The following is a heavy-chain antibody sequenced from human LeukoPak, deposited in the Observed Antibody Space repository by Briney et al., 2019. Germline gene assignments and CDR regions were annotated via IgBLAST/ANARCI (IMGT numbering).Heavy chain of an antibody. V-gene: IGHV5-10-1*01. Sequence: GESLKISCKGSGYSFTHHCITWVRQIPGKGLEWMGRIDPSDSYTTYSPSFQGHVTISADKSTTTAYLQWSSLKAADTAMYYCARRDEAFDYWGQGTLVTVSS. CDR2: IDPSDSYT. J-gene: IGHJ4*02. CDR1: GYSFTHHC. CDR3: ARRDEAFDY.